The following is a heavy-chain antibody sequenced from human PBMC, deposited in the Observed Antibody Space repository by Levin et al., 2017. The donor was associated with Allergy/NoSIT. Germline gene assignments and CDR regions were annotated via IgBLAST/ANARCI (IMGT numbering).Heavy chain of an antibody. D-gene: IGHD2-2*02. J-gene: IGHJ4*02. V-gene: IGHV3-43*01. CDR3: AKDIGCSSTSCYTAEGPDY. Sequence: GGSLRLSCAASGFTFDDYTMHWVRQAPGKGLEWVSLISWDGGSTYYADSVKGRFTISRDNSKNSLYLQMNSLRTEDTALYYCAKDIGCSSTSCYTAEGPDYWGQGTLVTVSS. CDR1: GFTFDDYT. CDR2: ISWDGGST.